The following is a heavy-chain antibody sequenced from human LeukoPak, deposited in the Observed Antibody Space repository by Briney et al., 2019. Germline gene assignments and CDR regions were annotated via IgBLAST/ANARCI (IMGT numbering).Heavy chain of an antibody. V-gene: IGHV3-30-3*01. D-gene: IGHD2-21*02. CDR1: GFTFSSYA. J-gene: IGHJ4*02. CDR2: ISYDGSNK. CDR3: AKGHIVVVTAQESDY. Sequence: GGPLRLSCAASGFTFSSYAMHWVRQAPGKGLEWVAVISYDGSNKYYADSVKGRFTISRDNSKNTLYLQMNSLRAEDTAVYYCAKGHIVVVTAQESDYWGQGTLVTVSS.